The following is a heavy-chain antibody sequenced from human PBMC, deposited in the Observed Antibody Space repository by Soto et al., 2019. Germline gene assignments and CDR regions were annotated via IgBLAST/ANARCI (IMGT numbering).Heavy chain of an antibody. J-gene: IGHJ4*02. Sequence: GGSLRLSCAASGFTFSSYAMHWVRQAPGKGLEWVAVISYDGSNKYYADSVKGRFTISRDNSKNTLYLQMNSLRAEDTAVYYCANVPYYYDRADYWGQGTLVTVSS. CDR1: GFTFSSYA. CDR3: ANVPYYYDRADY. D-gene: IGHD3-22*01. V-gene: IGHV3-30-3*01. CDR2: ISYDGSNK.